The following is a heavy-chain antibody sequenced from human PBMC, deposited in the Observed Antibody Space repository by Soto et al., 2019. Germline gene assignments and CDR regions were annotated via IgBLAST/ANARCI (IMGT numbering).Heavy chain of an antibody. CDR1: GFTFSSFA. Sequence: GGSLRLSCAASGFTFSSFAMSWVRQAPGKGLEWVSGISNSGGSVNYADSVKGRFTISRDNSKNTLSLEMNSLRAEDMAVYYCAADAFDIWGQGTMVTVSS. CDR2: ISNSGGSV. V-gene: IGHV3-23*01. J-gene: IGHJ3*02. CDR3: AADAFDI.